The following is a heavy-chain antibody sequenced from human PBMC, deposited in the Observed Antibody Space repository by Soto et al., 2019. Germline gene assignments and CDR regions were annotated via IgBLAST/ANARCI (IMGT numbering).Heavy chain of an antibody. V-gene: IGHV2-26*01. CDR1: GFSLSTARMG. CDR3: ARMRGGRGVIIAAIDY. Sequence: QVTLKESGPVLVKPTETLTLTCTVSGFSLSTARMGVSWIRQPPGKALEWLAHIFSNDEKSYSTSLKSRLTISKDTSKSQVVLTMTNMDPVDTATYYCARMRGGRGVIIAAIDYWGQGTLVTVSS. D-gene: IGHD3-10*01. CDR2: IFSNDEK. J-gene: IGHJ4*02.